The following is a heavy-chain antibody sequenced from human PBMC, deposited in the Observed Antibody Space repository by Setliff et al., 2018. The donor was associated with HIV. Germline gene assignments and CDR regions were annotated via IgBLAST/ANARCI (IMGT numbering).Heavy chain of an antibody. CDR2: INAGNGNT. Sequence: ASVKVSCKASGYTLTTHAMHWVRQAPGQSLEWMGWINAGNGNTKYSQKFQGRATITRDTSARTAYMDLTSLRSEDTAVYYCARGSSGWPYYFDYWGQGTLVTVPQ. J-gene: IGHJ4*02. CDR1: GYTLTTHA. V-gene: IGHV1-3*01. CDR3: ARGSSGWPYYFDY. D-gene: IGHD6-19*01.